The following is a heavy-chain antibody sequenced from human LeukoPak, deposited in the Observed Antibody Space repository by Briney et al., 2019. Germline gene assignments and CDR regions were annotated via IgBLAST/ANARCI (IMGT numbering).Heavy chain of an antibody. CDR3: ASGGIYYGAAFDF. CDR1: GGSFSGYY. D-gene: IGHD1-26*01. CDR2: MNHSGST. J-gene: IGHJ4*02. V-gene: IGHV4-34*01. Sequence: SETLSLTCAVYGGSFSGYYWSWIRQPPGKGLEWIGEMNHSGSTNYNPSLKSRVTISVDTSKNQFSLKLSSVSAEDTALYYCASGGIYYGAAFDFWGQGTLVTVSS.